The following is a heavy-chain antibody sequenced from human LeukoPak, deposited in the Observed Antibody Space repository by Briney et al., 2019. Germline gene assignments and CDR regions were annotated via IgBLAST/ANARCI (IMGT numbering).Heavy chain of an antibody. CDR2: INHSGST. V-gene: IGHV4-34*01. CDR1: GGSFSGYY. Sequence: SETLSLTCAVYGGSFSGYYWSWIRQPPGKGLEWIGEINHSGSTNYNPSLKSRVTISVDTSKNQFSLKLSSVTAADTAVYYCASSPAAGTSGDSWVSWFDPWAQGTLVTVSS. J-gene: IGHJ5*02. D-gene: IGHD6-13*01. CDR3: ASSPAAGTSGDSWVSWFDP.